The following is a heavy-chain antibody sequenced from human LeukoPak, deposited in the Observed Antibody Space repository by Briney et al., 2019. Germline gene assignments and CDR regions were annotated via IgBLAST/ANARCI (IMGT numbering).Heavy chain of an antibody. V-gene: IGHV1-18*01. CDR3: ARDHPNYYDSSGYYYVEDY. Sequence: ASVKVSCKASGYTFTSYGISWVRQAPGQGLEWMGWISAYKGNTNYAQKLQGRVTMTTDTSTSTAYMELRSLRSDDTAVYYCARDHPNYYDSSGYYYVEDYWGQGTLVTVSS. J-gene: IGHJ4*02. D-gene: IGHD3-22*01. CDR1: GYTFTSYG. CDR2: ISAYKGNT.